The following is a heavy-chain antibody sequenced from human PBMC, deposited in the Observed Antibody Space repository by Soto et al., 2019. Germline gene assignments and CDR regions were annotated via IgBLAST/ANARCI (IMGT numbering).Heavy chain of an antibody. D-gene: IGHD1-26*01. CDR1: GGSISSFY. CDR2: IYYSGST. Sequence: SETLSLTCTVSGGSISSFYWSWIRQPPGKGLEWIGYIYYSGSTNYNPSLKSRVTISVDTSKNQFSLKLSSVTAADTAVYYCARRYGSAIDYWGQGTLVTVSS. V-gene: IGHV4-59*08. CDR3: ARRYGSAIDY. J-gene: IGHJ4*02.